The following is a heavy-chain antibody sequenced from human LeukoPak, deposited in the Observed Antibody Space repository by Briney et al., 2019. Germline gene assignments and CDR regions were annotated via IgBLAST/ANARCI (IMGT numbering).Heavy chain of an antibody. Sequence: GRSLRLSCAASGFTFSSYGMHWVRQAPGKGLEWVALIWYDGSNKYYADSVKGRFTISRDNSKNTVYLQMNSLRAEDTAVYYCALIEDYSQNTIPFDYWGQGTLVTVSS. CDR3: ALIEDYSQNTIPFDY. V-gene: IGHV3-33*01. D-gene: IGHD3-9*01. CDR2: IWYDGSNK. J-gene: IGHJ4*02. CDR1: GFTFSSYG.